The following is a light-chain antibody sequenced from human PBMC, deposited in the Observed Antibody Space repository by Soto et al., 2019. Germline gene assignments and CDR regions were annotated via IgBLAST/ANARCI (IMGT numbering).Light chain of an antibody. CDR1: SSDVGGYNC. CDR2: DVS. CDR3: SSYTTSNTRQIV. J-gene: IGLJ1*01. Sequence: QSVLTQPASVSGSPGQSITISCTGTSSDVGGYNCVSWYQQHPGKAPKFMIYDVSNRPSGVSNRFSGSKSGNTASLTISELQAEDEADYYCSSYTTSNTRQIVFGTGTKVTV. V-gene: IGLV2-14*01.